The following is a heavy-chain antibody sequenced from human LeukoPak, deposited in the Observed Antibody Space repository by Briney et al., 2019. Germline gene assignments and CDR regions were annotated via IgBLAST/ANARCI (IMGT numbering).Heavy chain of an antibody. CDR2: IYPGDSDT. Sequence: GESLKISCKGSGYSFTNYWIGWVRQMPGKGLEWIGIIYPGDSDTRYAPSFQGQVTISADRSISSAYLQWSSLKASDTAIYYCARPKSSSWSGFDYWGQGTLVTVSS. V-gene: IGHV5-51*01. J-gene: IGHJ4*02. CDR3: ARPKSSSWSGFDY. D-gene: IGHD6-13*01. CDR1: GYSFTNYW.